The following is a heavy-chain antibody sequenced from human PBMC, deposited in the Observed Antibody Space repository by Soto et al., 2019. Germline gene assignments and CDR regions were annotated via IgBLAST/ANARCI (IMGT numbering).Heavy chain of an antibody. CDR3: ARGGTIVATLRGVIDY. CDR1: GGSFSGYS. J-gene: IGHJ4*02. Sequence: QVQLQQWGAGLLKPSETLSLTCAVYGGSFSGYSWSWIRQPPGKGLEWIGEINHSGSTNYSPSLKSRVTISVDTSKNQFSLKLGSVTAADTAVYYCARGGTIVATLRGVIDYWGQGTLVTVSS. V-gene: IGHV4-34*01. D-gene: IGHD5-12*01. CDR2: INHSGST.